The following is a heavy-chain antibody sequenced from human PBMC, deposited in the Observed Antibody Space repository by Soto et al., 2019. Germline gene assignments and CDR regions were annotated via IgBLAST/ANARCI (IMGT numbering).Heavy chain of an antibody. CDR1: GYTFTSYA. D-gene: IGHD1-26*01. CDR2: INAGNGNT. CDR3: ARDRGGSYSSPYYFDC. Sequence: ASVKVSCKASGYTFTSYAMHWVRQAPGQRLEWMGWINAGNGNTKYSQKFQGRVTITRDTSASTAYMELSSLRSEDTAVYYCARDRGGSYSSPYYFDCRGQGTLVTVSS. V-gene: IGHV1-3*01. J-gene: IGHJ4*02.